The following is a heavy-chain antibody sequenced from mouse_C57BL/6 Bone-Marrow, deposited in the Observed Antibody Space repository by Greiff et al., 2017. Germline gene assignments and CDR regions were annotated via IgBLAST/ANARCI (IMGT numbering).Heavy chain of an antibody. CDR1: GVTFTDCY. D-gene: IGHD1-1*01. CDR2: IRNKANGYTT. V-gene: IGHV7-3*01. Sequence: EVMLVESGGCLLQPGGSLRLSSAPSGVTFTDCYMSSVRQPPGKALEWLGFIRNKANGYTTEYSASVKGRFTISRDNSQSILYLQMNALRAEDSSTYYCARSPFIPPFRYFPVRRTAATVPAST. CDR3: ARSPFIPPFRYFPV. J-gene: IGHJ1*03.